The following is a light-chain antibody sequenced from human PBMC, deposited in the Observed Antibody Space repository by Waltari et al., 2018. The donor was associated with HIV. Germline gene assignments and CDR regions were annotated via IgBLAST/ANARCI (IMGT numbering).Light chain of an antibody. CDR2: GVS. J-gene: IGKJ4*01. V-gene: IGKV3-20*01. CDR3: QQYGRSPTA. Sequence: EIVLTQSPVPLSLSPGESATLSCRASPTLTSTSLAWYQQRPGQAPRLLIYGVSSRATGVPDRFSGSGSGTDFSLIITRLQPEDFAMYYCQQYGRSPTAFGGGTKVEIK. CDR1: PTLTSTS.